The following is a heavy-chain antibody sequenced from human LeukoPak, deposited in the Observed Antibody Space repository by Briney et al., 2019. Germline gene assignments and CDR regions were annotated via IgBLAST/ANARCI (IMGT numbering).Heavy chain of an antibody. CDR3: ARDRRCRWGILPYCSSTSCYCNNWFDP. J-gene: IGHJ5*02. V-gene: IGHV4-34*01. CDR2: INHSGST. Sequence: PSQTLSLTCAVYGGSFSGYYGSWNRPPPGKGREWIGEINHSGSTNYNPTLKSRVTISVDTSKNQFSLKLSSVTAADTAVYYCARDRRCRWGILPYCSSTSCYCNNWFDPWGQGTLVTVSS. D-gene: IGHD2-2*01. CDR1: GGSFSGYY.